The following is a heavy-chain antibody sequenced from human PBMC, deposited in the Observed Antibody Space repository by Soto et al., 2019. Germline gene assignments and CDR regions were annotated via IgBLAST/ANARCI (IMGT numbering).Heavy chain of an antibody. V-gene: IGHV1-69*01. CDR3: AAGDSSDTGDH. CDR2: TIPIIGTT. J-gene: IGHJ4*02. CDR1: VDTLSTHV. Sequence: QVQLVQSGAEVEKSGSSVKVSCNASVDTLSTHVISWVRQAPGQGLEWMGATIPIIGTTDYAEKFQGRVTITADESTTTSYMELSSLRPDDTAVYYCAAGDSSDTGDHWGQGTLVTVSS. D-gene: IGHD5-18*01.